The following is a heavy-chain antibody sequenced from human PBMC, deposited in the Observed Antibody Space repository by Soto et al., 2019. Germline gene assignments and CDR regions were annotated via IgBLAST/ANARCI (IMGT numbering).Heavy chain of an antibody. CDR2: ITSSGASI. V-gene: IGHV3-21*01. J-gene: IGHJ6*03. D-gene: IGHD2-15*01. Sequence: EVQLVESGGGLVKPGGSLRLSCAASGFTFSSYSLTWVRQAPGKGLEWVSSITSSGASIYYADSVKGRFTISRDNAKNSLYLKMNSLRAEDTAVYYCARDGSEGSGEIGYYYYMDVWGKGTTATVSS. CDR3: ARDGSEGSGEIGYYYYMDV. CDR1: GFTFSSYS.